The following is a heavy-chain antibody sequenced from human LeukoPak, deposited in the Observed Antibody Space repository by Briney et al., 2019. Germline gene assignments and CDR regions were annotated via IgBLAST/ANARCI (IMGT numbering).Heavy chain of an antibody. D-gene: IGHD6-19*01. V-gene: IGHV3-30*18. J-gene: IGHJ4*02. CDR3: AKDRLAGVRPSSGWYNGLDY. CDR2: ISYDGSNK. Sequence: GGSLRLSCAASGFTFSSYGMHWVRQAPGKGLEWVAAISYDGSNKYYADSVKGRFTISRDNSKNTLYLQMNSLRAEDTAVYYCAKDRLAGVRPSSGWYNGLDYWGQGTLVTVSS. CDR1: GFTFSSYG.